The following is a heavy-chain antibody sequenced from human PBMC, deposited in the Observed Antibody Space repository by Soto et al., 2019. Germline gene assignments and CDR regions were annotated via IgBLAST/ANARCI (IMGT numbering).Heavy chain of an antibody. D-gene: IGHD6-19*01. CDR3: ARSVAVPGAHIDY. V-gene: IGHV4-38-2*01. J-gene: IGHJ4*02. CDR2: IYHTGTT. CDR1: GDSITSIYH. Sequence: PSETLSLTCAVSGDSITSIYHWAWIRQPPGRGLEWVASIYHTGTTYYNPSLKSRVTISVDTSKNEFSLRLSSVTAADTAVYFCARSVAVPGAHIDYWGQGTQVTVSS.